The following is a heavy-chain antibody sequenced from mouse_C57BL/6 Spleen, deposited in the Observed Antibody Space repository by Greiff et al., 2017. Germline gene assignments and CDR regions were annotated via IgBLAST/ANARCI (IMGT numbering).Heavy chain of an antibody. CDR3: ASDYGSSAWFAY. D-gene: IGHD1-1*01. V-gene: IGHV5-17*01. CDR2: ISSGSSTI. J-gene: IGHJ3*01. Sequence: VQLKESGGGLVKPGGSLKLSCAASGFTFSDYGMHWVRQAPEKGLEWVAYISSGSSTIYYADTEKGRFTISRDNAKNTLFLQMTSLRSEDTAMYYCASDYGSSAWFAYWGQGTLVTVSA. CDR1: GFTFSDYG.